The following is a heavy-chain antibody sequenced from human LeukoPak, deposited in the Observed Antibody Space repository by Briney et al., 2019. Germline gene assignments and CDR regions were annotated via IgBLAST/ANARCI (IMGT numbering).Heavy chain of an antibody. CDR1: GFTFSIFT. J-gene: IGHJ4*01. CDR2: ISGSDSST. CDR3: SKGSGWLYYYDY. V-gene: IGHV3-23*01. Sequence: PGGSLRLSCAASGFTFSIFTINWVRQAPGKGLEWVSGISGSDSSTYYADSVKGRFTISRDNSKNTMYLQMNSLRAEDTAVYYCSKGSGWLYYYDYWRQGTLVTVAS. D-gene: IGHD6-25*01.